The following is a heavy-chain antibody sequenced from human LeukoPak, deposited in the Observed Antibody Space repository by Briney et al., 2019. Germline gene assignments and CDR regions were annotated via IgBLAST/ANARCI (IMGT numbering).Heavy chain of an antibody. CDR2: IYSSGST. CDR1: GGSIRSSY. CDR3: AKCGSSWYTWFDP. J-gene: IGHJ5*02. V-gene: IGHV4-4*07. D-gene: IGHD6-13*01. Sequence: KPSETLSLTCTVTGGSIRSSYWSWIRQSAGKGLEWIGRIYSSGSTNYNPSLKSRVTMSIDTSKNQFSLNLSSVTAADTAMYYCAKCGSSWYTWFDPWGQGTLVTVSS.